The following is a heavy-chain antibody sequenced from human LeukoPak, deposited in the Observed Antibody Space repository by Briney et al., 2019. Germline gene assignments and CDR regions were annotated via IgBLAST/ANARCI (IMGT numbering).Heavy chain of an antibody. CDR3: AGGSCKSGSYFPHYFDY. J-gene: IGHJ4*02. CDR1: GYTFTSYG. D-gene: IGHD1-26*01. V-gene: IGHV1-18*01. Sequence: ASVKVSCKASGYTFTSYGISWVRQAPGQGLEWMGWISAYNGNTNYAQKLQGRVTMTTDTSTSTAYMELRSLRSDDTAVYYCAGGSCKSGSYFPHYFDYWGQGTLVTVSS. CDR2: ISAYNGNT.